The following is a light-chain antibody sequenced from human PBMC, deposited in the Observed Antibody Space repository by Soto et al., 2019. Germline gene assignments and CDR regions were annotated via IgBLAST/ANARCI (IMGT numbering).Light chain of an antibody. Sequence: QSVLTQPPSVYAAPGQDVTISCSGSSSNVGYNSVSWYQQLPGTAPKLLIYDNNKRPSGIPARFSGSKSGTSATLGITGLQTGDEADYYCGAWDYSLRVYVFGSGTKLTVL. CDR3: GAWDYSLRVYV. V-gene: IGLV1-51*01. J-gene: IGLJ1*01. CDR1: SSNVGYNS. CDR2: DNN.